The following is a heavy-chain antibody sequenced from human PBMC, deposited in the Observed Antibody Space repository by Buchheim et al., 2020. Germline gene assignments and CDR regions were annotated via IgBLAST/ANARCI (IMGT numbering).Heavy chain of an antibody. V-gene: IGHV3-21*01. CDR1: GFTFSSYS. CDR3: ARGQGFGELLSYYYYYMDV. D-gene: IGHD3-10*01. Sequence: EVQLVESGGGLVKPGGSLRLSCAASGFTFSSYSMNWVRQAPGKGLEWVSSISSSSSYIYYADSVKGRFTISRDNAKNSLYLQMNSLRAEDTAVYYCARGQGFGELLSYYYYYMDVWGKGTT. CDR2: ISSSSSYI. J-gene: IGHJ6*03.